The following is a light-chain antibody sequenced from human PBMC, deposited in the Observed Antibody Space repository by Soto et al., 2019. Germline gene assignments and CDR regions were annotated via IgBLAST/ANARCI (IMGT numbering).Light chain of an antibody. CDR2: SAS. CDR3: QQTYISPPT. CDR1: ETTANY. J-gene: IGKJ4*01. Sequence: DIQMTQSPSSLSASVGDRVTITCRASETTANYLNWYQHKPGKAPQLLIHSASSLQSGVPSRFSGRGSGKDFTLNINSLQPEDFATYSCQQTYISPPTFXGGTKVDIK. V-gene: IGKV1-39*01.